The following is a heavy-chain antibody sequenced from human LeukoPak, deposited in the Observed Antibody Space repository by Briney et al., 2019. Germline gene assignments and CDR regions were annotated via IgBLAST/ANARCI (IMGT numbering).Heavy chain of an antibody. CDR3: AKDMQYSSSCLDY. J-gene: IGHJ4*02. Sequence: PGGSLRLSCAASGFTFISNAMSWVRQGQGRGGGGGSVISGRGGSTYYAHSLNGRFTISRDHSKNTLYLQMNSLRAEDTAVYHCAKDMQYSSSCLDYWGQGTLVTVSP. V-gene: IGHV3-23*01. CDR1: GFTFISNA. CDR2: ISGRGGST. D-gene: IGHD6-13*01.